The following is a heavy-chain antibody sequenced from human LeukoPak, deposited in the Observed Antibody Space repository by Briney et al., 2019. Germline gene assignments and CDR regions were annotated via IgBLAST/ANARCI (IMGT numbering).Heavy chain of an antibody. V-gene: IGHV1-18*01. J-gene: IGHJ4*02. D-gene: IGHD1-26*01. CDR3: ARDRDRSGSQSY. CDR1: GYTFTSNG. CDR2: ISANNGNTKYNT. Sequence: ASVKVSCKASGYTFTSNGISWVRQAPGQGLEWMGWISANNGNTKYNTKYAQNLQGRVTMTTDISTSTAYMELRTLRSDDTAVYYCARDRDRSGSQSYWGQGTLVTVSS.